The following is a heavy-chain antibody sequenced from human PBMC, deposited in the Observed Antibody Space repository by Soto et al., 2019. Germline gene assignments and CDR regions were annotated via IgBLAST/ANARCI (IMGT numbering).Heavy chain of an antibody. Sequence: PGGSLRLSCAASGFTFSSYAMSWVRQAPGKGLEWVSAISGSGGSTYYADSVKGRFTISRDNSTNTLYLQMNSLRAEDTAVYYCAKDGVSIAVAGYFDYWGQGTLVTVSS. V-gene: IGHV3-23*01. CDR1: GFTFSSYA. D-gene: IGHD6-19*01. J-gene: IGHJ4*02. CDR2: ISGSGGST. CDR3: AKDGVSIAVAGYFDY.